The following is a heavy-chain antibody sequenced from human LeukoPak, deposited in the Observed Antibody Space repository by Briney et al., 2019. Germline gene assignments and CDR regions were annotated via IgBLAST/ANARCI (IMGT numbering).Heavy chain of an antibody. CDR3: AKEVLSDSSGYYFPYYFDY. Sequence: PGGSLRLSCAASGFTFSSYAMSWVRQAPGKGREWVSAISGSGGSTYYADSVKGRFTISRDNSKNTLYLQMNSLRAEDTAVYYCAKEVLSDSSGYYFPYYFDYWGQGTLVTVSS. CDR1: GFTFSSYA. V-gene: IGHV3-23*01. J-gene: IGHJ4*02. D-gene: IGHD3-22*01. CDR2: ISGSGGST.